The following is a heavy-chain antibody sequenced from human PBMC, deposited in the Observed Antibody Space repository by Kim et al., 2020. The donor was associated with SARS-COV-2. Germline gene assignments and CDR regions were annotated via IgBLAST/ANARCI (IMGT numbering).Heavy chain of an antibody. D-gene: IGHD4-17*01. V-gene: IGHV3-21*01. CDR1: GFTFSSYS. J-gene: IGHJ4*02. Sequence: GGSLRLSCAASGFTFSSYSMNWVRQAPGKGLEWVSSISSSSSHIYYADSVKGRFTISRDNAKNSLYLQMNSLRAEDTAVYYCARELTTVSDYWGQGTLVTVSS. CDR2: ISSSSSHI. CDR3: ARELTTVSDY.